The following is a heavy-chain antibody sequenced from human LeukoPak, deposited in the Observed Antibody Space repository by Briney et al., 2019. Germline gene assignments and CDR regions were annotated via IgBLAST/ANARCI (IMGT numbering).Heavy chain of an antibody. CDR2: IYYSGST. D-gene: IGHD2-2*01. J-gene: IGHJ2*01. CDR1: GGSISSSSYY. CDR3: ATAFCISTSCIYYYFAL. Sequence: SETLSLTCTVSGGSISSSSYYWGWIRQPPGKGLEWIGSIYYSGSTYYNPSLKSRVTISVDTSKNQFSLKLSSVTAADTAVYYCATAFCISTSCIYYYFALWGRGTLVTVSS. V-gene: IGHV4-39*07.